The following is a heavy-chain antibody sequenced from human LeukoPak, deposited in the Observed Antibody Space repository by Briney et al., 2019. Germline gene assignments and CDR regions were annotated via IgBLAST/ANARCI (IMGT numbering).Heavy chain of an antibody. CDR2: IDDIVGT. CDR1: GYSISSGYY. J-gene: IGHJ2*01. V-gene: IGHV4-38-2*01. CDR3: ARVVADPDTSGYFYAWYFDL. Sequence: LETLSLTCAVSGYSISSGYYWGWIRQPPGKGLEWIASIDDIVGTYYNPSLKSRVTISVDMSKNQFSLKLSSVTAADTAVYYCARVVADPDTSGYFYAWYFDLWGRGTLVTVSS. D-gene: IGHD3-22*01.